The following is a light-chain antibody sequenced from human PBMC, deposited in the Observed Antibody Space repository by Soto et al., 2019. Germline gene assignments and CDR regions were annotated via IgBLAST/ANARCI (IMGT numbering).Light chain of an antibody. CDR3: QQYDNIPLT. J-gene: IGKJ4*01. CDR1: QDISNY. V-gene: IGKV1-33*01. Sequence: DIQMTQSPSSLSASVGDRVTITCQASQDISNYLNWYQQKPGKAPKLLIYDASNLETGVPSRFSGSGSGTDFTFTISSMQTADIAKYYCQQYDNIPLTFGGGTKVDIK. CDR2: DAS.